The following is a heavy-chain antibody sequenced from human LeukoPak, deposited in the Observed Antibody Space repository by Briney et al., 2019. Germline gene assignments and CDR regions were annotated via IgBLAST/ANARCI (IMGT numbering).Heavy chain of an antibody. CDR2: VSGSGGTT. J-gene: IGHJ4*02. CDR1: GFTLSSYG. D-gene: IGHD3-10*01. Sequence: QPGGSLRLPCAVSGFTLSSYGMSWVRQAPGRGLEWVSGVSGSGGTTYYADSVKGRFTISRDNSKNTLYLQMNSLRADDTAIYYCAARSGRAPIYFDYWGQGTLVTVSS. CDR3: AARSGRAPIYFDY. V-gene: IGHV3-23*01.